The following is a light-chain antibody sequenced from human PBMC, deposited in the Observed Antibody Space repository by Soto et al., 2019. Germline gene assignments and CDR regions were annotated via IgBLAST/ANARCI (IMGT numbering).Light chain of an antibody. CDR3: QQYGGSPRT. J-gene: IGKJ1*01. V-gene: IGKV3-20*01. Sequence: EIVMTQSPDTLSVSPGERATLSCRASQSISSNLAWYQQKPGQAPRLVIFGASTRATGTPDRFSGSGSGTDFTLTINRLEPEDFAVYYCQQYGGSPRTFGQGTKVDIK. CDR2: GAS. CDR1: QSISSN.